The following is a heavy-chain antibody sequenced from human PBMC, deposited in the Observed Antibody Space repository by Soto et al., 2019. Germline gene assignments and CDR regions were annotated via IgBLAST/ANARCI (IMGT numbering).Heavy chain of an antibody. J-gene: IGHJ5*02. Sequence: QLQLQESGSGLVKPSQTLSLTCAVSGGSISSGDYSWSWIRQPPGKGLEWIGYIYHSGSTYYNPSLKSRITISVDRSKNQFSLKLSSVTAADTAVYYCARERSITIFGVVTNWFDPWGQGTLVTVSS. CDR1: GGSISSGDYS. V-gene: IGHV4-30-2*01. CDR3: ARERSITIFGVVTNWFDP. D-gene: IGHD3-3*01. CDR2: IYHSGST.